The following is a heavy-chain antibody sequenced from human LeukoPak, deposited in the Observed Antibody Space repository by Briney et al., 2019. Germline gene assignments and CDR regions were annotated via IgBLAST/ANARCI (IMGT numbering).Heavy chain of an antibody. D-gene: IGHD3-22*01. V-gene: IGHV3-30*02. Sequence: GGSLRVSCAASGFTFSSYGMHWVRQAPGKGLEWVAFIRYDGSNKYYADSVKGRFTISRDNSKNTLYLQMNSLRAEDTAVYYCAKDSLYYYDSSGYYPDYWGQGTLVTVAS. CDR2: IRYDGSNK. CDR1: GFTFSSYG. J-gene: IGHJ4*02. CDR3: AKDSLYYYDSSGYYPDY.